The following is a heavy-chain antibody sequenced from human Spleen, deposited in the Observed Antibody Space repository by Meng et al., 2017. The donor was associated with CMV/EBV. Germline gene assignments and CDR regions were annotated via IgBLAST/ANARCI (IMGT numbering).Heavy chain of an antibody. CDR2: MNPNSGDT. Sequence: ASVKVSCKASGYTFTSYDINWVRQAPGQGLEWMGWMNPNSGDTDYAKKFQGRVTMTRDTSINTAYMELTSLRSEDTAIYYCARESSTWNQRLFDYWGQGTLVTVSS. V-gene: IGHV1-8*01. J-gene: IGHJ4*02. D-gene: IGHD6-13*01. CDR3: ARESSTWNQRLFDY. CDR1: GYTFTSYD.